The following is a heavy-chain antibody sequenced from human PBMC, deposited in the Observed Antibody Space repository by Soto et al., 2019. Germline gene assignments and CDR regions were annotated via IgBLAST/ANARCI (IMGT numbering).Heavy chain of an antibody. Sequence: ASETLSLTCAVYGGSFSVYYWSWIRQPPGKGLEWIGEINHSGSTNYNPSLKSRVTISVDTSKNQFSLKLSSVTAADTAVYYCARGRSSGWYGARGGWFDPWGQGTLVTVSS. D-gene: IGHD6-19*01. CDR2: INHSGST. J-gene: IGHJ5*02. V-gene: IGHV4-34*01. CDR1: GGSFSVYY. CDR3: ARGRSSGWYGARGGWFDP.